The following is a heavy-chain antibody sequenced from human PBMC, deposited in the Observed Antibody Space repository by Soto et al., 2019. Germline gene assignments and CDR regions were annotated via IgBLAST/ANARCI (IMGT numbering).Heavy chain of an antibody. D-gene: IGHD3-16*01. Sequence: PSETLSLTCTVSGGSISSYYCSWIRQAAGKGLEWIGRIDTSGTTNYNPSLRSRVTMSVDASKNQFSLNLSSVTAADTAVYFCARGPRGYVYYHGMDVWGQGXTVTVSS. V-gene: IGHV4-4*07. CDR2: IDTSGTT. CDR3: ARGPRGYVYYHGMDV. CDR1: GGSISSYY. J-gene: IGHJ6*02.